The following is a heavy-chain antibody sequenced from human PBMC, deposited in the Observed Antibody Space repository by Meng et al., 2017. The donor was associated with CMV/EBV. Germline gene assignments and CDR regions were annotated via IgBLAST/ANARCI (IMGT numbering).Heavy chain of an antibody. V-gene: IGHV5-10-1*01. J-gene: IGHJ4*02. CDR3: AISYGPGSYSTDR. CDR2: IDPSDSYT. D-gene: IGHD3-10*01. CDR1: GYSFTSYW. Sequence: CKGSGYSFTSYWISWVRQMPGKGLEWMGRIDPSDSYTNYSPSFQGHVTISADKSISTAYLQWSSLKASDTAMYYCAISYGPGSYSTDRWGQGTLVTVSS.